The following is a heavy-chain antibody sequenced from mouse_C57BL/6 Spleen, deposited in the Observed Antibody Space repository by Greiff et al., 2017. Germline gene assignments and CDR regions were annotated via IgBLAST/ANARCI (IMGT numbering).Heavy chain of an antibody. Sequence: EVQLQQSGPELVKPGASVKISCKASGYSFTGYFMNWVQQSHGKSLEWIGRINPYNGDTFSNQKCKGKGTLTVDKTSSTDNMELLSLTSENFAVYCSDRWYDGFSFAYWGQGTLVTVSA. J-gene: IGHJ3*01. D-gene: IGHD2-3*01. CDR1: GYSFTGYF. CDR3: DRWYDGFSFAY. V-gene: IGHV1-37*01. CDR2: INPYNGDT.